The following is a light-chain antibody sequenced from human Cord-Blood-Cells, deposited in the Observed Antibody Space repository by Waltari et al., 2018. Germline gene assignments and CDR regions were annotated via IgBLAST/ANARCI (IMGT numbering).Light chain of an antibody. V-gene: IGKV1-39*01. CDR2: AAS. J-gene: IGKJ2*01. CDR3: QQSYSTLYT. CDR1: QSISSY. Sequence: DIQLTQSQSSLSASVGSRVTITCRASQSISSYLNWYQQKPGKAPKLLIYAASSLQSGVPSRFSGSGSGTDFTLTISSLQPEDFATYYCQQSYSTLYTFGQGTKLEIK.